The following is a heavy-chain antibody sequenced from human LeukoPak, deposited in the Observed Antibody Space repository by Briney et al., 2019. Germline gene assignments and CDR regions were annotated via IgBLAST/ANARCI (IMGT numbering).Heavy chain of an antibody. D-gene: IGHD7-27*01. J-gene: IGHJ4*02. CDR3: ARDRGLGKNYFDY. Sequence: SQTLSLTCTVSGGSISSGGNYWSWIRQPPGKGLEWIGYIYDSGSNYYNPSLRSRVTISVDRSKNQFSLKLSSVTAADTAVYYCARDRGLGKNYFDYWGQGTLVTVSS. CDR2: IYDSGSN. CDR1: GGSISSGGNY. V-gene: IGHV4-30-2*01.